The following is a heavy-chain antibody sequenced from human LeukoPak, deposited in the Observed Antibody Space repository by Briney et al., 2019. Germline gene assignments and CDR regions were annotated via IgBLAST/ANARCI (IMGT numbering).Heavy chain of an antibody. V-gene: IGHV3-23*01. Sequence: GGSLRLSCAASGFTFSRYAMSWVRQAPGKGLDWVSAIRASGDITYYADSVKGRFTIPRDNSKNALYLQMNSLRAEDTAVYYCAKMRPEIVVVAEIDYWGQGTLVTVSS. CDR2: IRASGDIT. D-gene: IGHD2-15*01. J-gene: IGHJ4*02. CDR3: AKMRPEIVVVAEIDY. CDR1: GFTFSRYA.